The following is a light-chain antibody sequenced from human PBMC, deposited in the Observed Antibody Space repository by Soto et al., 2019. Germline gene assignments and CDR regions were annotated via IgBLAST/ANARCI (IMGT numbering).Light chain of an antibody. J-gene: IGLJ1*01. Sequence: QSVLAQPRSVSGSPGQSIAISCTGTSSDVGYYNYVSWYQQHPGKAPNVMIYDVNNRPSGVPDRFSGSKSGNTASLTISGLQAEDEADYYCSSYTSSSTYVFGTGTKVTVL. CDR1: SSDVGYYNY. CDR2: DVN. CDR3: SSYTSSSTYV. V-gene: IGLV2-14*01.